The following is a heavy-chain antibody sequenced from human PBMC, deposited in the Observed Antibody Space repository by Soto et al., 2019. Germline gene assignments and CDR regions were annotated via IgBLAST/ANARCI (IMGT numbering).Heavy chain of an antibody. CDR3: ARDKLVKSIAARRTLRFGAFDI. J-gene: IGHJ3*02. CDR1: GYTFTSYD. Sequence: ASVKVSCKASGYTFTSYDINWVRQATGQGLEWMGWMNPNSGNTGYAQKFQGRVTMTRNTSISTAYMELSSLRSEDTAVYYCARDKLVKSIAARRTLRFGAFDIWGQGTMVTVSS. V-gene: IGHV1-8*01. CDR2: MNPNSGNT. D-gene: IGHD6-6*01.